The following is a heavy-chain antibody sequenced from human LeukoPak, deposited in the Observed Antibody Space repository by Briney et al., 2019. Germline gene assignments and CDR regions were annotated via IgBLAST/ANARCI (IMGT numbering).Heavy chain of an antibody. CDR3: AKDLGHCTNGVCYSSFDY. Sequence: ETLSLTCTVSGGSISSGGYYWSWIRQHPGKGLEWVSAISGSGGSTYYADFVKGRFTISRDNSKNTLYLQMNSLRAEDTAVYYCAKDLGHCTNGVCYSSFDYWGQGTLVTVSS. V-gene: IGHV3-23*01. CDR1: GGSISSGGYY. CDR2: ISGSGGST. D-gene: IGHD2-8*01. J-gene: IGHJ4*02.